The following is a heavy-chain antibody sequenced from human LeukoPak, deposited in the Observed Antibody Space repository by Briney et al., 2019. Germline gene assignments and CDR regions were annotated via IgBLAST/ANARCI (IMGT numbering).Heavy chain of an antibody. CDR1: RFSFSSYG. CDR2: IRYDGSKK. CDR3: ARGWELLSAFDI. J-gene: IGHJ3*02. Sequence: GESLRVSCGASRFSFSSYGMHWVRQAPGKGLEWVAFIRYDGSKKYYADSLKGRFTVSRDNSRNTLYLQMNSLRPEDTAVYYCARGWELLSAFDIWGQGTMVTVSS. D-gene: IGHD1-26*01. V-gene: IGHV3-30*02.